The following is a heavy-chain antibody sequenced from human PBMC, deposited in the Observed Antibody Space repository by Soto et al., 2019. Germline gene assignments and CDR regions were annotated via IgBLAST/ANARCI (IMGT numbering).Heavy chain of an antibody. Sequence: HPGGSLRLSCEASGFSFSRYGMHWVRQAPGMGLEWVAVISWDGLAQYYADSVKGRFTISRDNSQSTLYLQMNSLRTEDTAIYYCAKETIQVGGPNYFDYWGQGALVTVSS. J-gene: IGHJ4*02. CDR1: GFSFSRYG. CDR3: AKETIQVGGPNYFDY. V-gene: IGHV3-30*18. D-gene: IGHD1-1*01. CDR2: ISWDGLAQ.